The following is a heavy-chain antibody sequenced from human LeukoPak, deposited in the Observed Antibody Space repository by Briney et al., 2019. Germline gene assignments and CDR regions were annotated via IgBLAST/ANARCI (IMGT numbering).Heavy chain of an antibody. CDR1: GFTFSSYG. J-gene: IGHJ4*02. CDR2: IWYDGSNK. Sequence: GRSPRLSCAASGFTFSSYGMHWVRQAPGKGLEWVAVIWYDGSNKYYADSVKGRFTISRDNSKNTLYLQMNSLRAEDTAVYYCARVGYYDSSGYYPFDYWGQGTLVTVSS. CDR3: ARVGYYDSSGYYPFDY. D-gene: IGHD3-22*01. V-gene: IGHV3-33*01.